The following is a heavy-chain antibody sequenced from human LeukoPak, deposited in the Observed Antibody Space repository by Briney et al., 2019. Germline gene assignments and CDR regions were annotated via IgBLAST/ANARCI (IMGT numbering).Heavy chain of an antibody. J-gene: IGHJ3*02. Sequence: GGSLRLSCAASGFTFGSYSMNWVRQAPGKGLEWVSSISSSSSYIYYADSVKGRFTISRDNAKNSLYLQMNSLRAEDTAVYYCARGLGVYSSGWYDDAFDIWGQGTMVTVSS. CDR3: ARGLGVYSSGWYDDAFDI. V-gene: IGHV3-21*01. CDR2: ISSSSSYI. D-gene: IGHD6-19*01. CDR1: GFTFGSYS.